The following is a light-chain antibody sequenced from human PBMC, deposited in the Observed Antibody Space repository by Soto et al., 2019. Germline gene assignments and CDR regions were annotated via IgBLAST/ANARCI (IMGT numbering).Light chain of an antibody. V-gene: IGLV2-14*01. J-gene: IGLJ1*01. CDR1: TSDVGVYNY. Sequence: QSVLTQPASVSGSPGQSITISCTGTTSDVGVYNYVSWYQQHPGKAPKLMIYEVSNRPSGVSNRFSGSKSGNTASLTISGLQAEDEADYHCSSYTSGSSHYVFGTGTKVTVL. CDR2: EVS. CDR3: SSYTSGSSHYV.